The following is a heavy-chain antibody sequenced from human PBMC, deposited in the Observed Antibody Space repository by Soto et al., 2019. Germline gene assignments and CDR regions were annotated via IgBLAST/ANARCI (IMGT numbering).Heavy chain of an antibody. CDR1: GGSIITNY. CDR3: KRDGEQRGPKL. J-gene: IGHJ4*02. CDR2: IYNSGTT. D-gene: IGHD1-26*01. V-gene: IGHV4-59*01. Sequence: SETLSLTCSVSGGSIITNYWSWIRQPPGKGLEWIGYIYNSGTTKYNPSLKSRAVISVDTSKNQFSLKLTSVTAADTATYYCKRDGEQRGPKLWGQGTLVTVSS.